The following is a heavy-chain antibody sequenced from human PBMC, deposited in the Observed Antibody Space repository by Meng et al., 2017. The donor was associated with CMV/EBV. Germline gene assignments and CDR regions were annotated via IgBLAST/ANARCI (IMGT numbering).Heavy chain of an antibody. CDR2: IIPIFGTA. D-gene: IGHD2-2*02. CDR3: AREDRSLPIVVVPAAISGYYYGMDV. V-gene: IGHV1-69*05. Sequence: SVKVSCKASGGTFSSYAISWVRQAPGQGLEWMGGIIPIFGTANYAQKFQGRVTITTDESTSTAYMELSSLRSEDTAVYYCAREDRSLPIVVVPAAISGYYYGMDVWGRGTTVTVSS. CDR1: GGTFSSYA. J-gene: IGHJ6*02.